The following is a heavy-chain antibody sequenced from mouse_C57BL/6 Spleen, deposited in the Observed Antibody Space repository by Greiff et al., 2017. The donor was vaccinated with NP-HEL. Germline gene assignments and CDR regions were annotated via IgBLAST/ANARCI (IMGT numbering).Heavy chain of an antibody. CDR1: GYSITSGYY. CDR2: ISYDGSN. Sequence: VQLQQSGPGLVKPSQSLSLTCSVTGYSITSGYYWNWIRQFPGNKLEWMGYISYDGSNNYNPSLKNRISITRDTSKNQFFLKLNSVTTEDTATYYCARGALSPFDYWGQGTTLTVSS. CDR3: ARGALSPFDY. J-gene: IGHJ2*01. V-gene: IGHV3-6*01.